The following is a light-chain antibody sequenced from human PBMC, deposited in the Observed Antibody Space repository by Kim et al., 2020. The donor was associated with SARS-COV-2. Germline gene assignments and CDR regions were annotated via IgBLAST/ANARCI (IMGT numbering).Light chain of an antibody. V-gene: IGLV3-19*01. CDR3: NSRDSSGNHLV. J-gene: IGLJ2*01. Sequence: ALGKTVRITCQGDSLRSYDASWYQQKPGQAPVLVIYGKNNRPSGIPDRFAGSGSGNTASLTITGAQAEDEADYYCNSRDSSGNHLVFGGGTQLTVL. CDR1: SLRSYD. CDR2: GKN.